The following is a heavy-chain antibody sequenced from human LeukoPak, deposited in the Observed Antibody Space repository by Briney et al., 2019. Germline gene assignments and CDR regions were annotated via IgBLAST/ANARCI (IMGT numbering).Heavy chain of an antibody. CDR1: GYTFTSYD. D-gene: IGHD5-18*01. J-gene: IGHJ6*02. CDR2: MNPNSGNT. V-gene: IGHV1-8*01. CDR3: AREGSSYGYYYYYGMDV. Sequence: ASVKVSCKASGYTFTSYDINWVRQATGRGLEWMGWMNPNSGNTGYAQKFQGRVTMTRNTSISTAYMELSSLRSEDTAVYYCAREGSSYGYYYYYGMDVWGQGTTVTVSS.